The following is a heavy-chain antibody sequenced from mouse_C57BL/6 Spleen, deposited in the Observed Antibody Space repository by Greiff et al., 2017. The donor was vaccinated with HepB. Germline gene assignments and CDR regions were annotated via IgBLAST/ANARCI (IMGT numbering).Heavy chain of an antibody. V-gene: IGHV1-47*01. Sequence: VHLVESGAELVKPGASVKMSCKASGYTFTTYPIEWMKQNHGKSLEWIGNFHPYNDDTKYNEKFKGKATLTVEKSSSTVYLELSRLTSDDSAVYYCATHSNYSWFAYWGQGTLVTVSA. CDR1: GYTFTTYP. J-gene: IGHJ3*01. CDR3: ATHSNYSWFAY. CDR2: FHPYNDDT. D-gene: IGHD2-5*01.